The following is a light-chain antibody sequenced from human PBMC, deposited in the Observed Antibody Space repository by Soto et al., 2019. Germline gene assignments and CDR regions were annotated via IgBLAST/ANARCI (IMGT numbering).Light chain of an antibody. CDR1: QSISSN. CDR2: GAS. V-gene: IGKV3-15*01. Sequence: EIVMTQSPATLSVSPGERATLSCRASQSISSNLAWYQQKPGQAPRLLIYGASTRATGIPASFSGSGSGTEFTLTISSLQSEDFALYYCQQYNNWPRTFGQGTKVEFK. J-gene: IGKJ1*01. CDR3: QQYNNWPRT.